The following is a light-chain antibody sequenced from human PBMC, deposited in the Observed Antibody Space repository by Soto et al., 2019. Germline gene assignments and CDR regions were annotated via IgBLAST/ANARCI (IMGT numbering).Light chain of an antibody. J-gene: IGLJ3*02. CDR3: TSYAGSNIWV. CDR2: EVS. Sequence: QSALTQPPSASGSPGQSVTISCTGSSSDVGAYNYVSWYQQYPGKAPKLMIYEVSTRPSGVPDRFSGSKSGKTASLTVSGLRPEDEADYYCTSYAGSNIWVFGGGTQLTVL. V-gene: IGLV2-8*01. CDR1: SSDVGAYNY.